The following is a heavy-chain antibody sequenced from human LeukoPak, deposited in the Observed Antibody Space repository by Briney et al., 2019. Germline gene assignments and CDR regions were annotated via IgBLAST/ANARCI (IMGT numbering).Heavy chain of an antibody. V-gene: IGHV3-30-3*01. CDR3: ASERPLVGVTSD. Sequence: GGSLRLSCAASGFTFRSFAMHWFRQAPGKGLEWVAVVSTDGSNQFYADSVKGRFTISRDNAKNSLYLQMNSLRAEDTAVYYCASERPLVGVTSDWGQGTLVTVSS. CDR1: GFTFRSFA. D-gene: IGHD1-26*01. CDR2: VSTDGSNQ. J-gene: IGHJ4*02.